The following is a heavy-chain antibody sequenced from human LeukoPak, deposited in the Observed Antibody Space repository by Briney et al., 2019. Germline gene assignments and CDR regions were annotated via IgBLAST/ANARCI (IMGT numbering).Heavy chain of an antibody. Sequence: ASVKASCKASGYTFTGYYMHWVRQAPGQGLEWMGWINPNSGGTNYAQKFQGWVTMTRDTSISTAYMELSRLRSDDTAVYYCARGEGYTAMGLMDVWGKGTTVTVSS. V-gene: IGHV1-2*04. D-gene: IGHD5-18*01. J-gene: IGHJ6*04. CDR2: INPNSGGT. CDR3: ARGEGYTAMGLMDV. CDR1: GYTFTGYY.